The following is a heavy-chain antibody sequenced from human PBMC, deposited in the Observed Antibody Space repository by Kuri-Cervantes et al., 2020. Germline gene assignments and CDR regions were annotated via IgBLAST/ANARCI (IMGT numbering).Heavy chain of an antibody. J-gene: IGHJ6*02. V-gene: IGHV3-33*08. CDR3: ARDVKDSSSWYGYYYYGMDV. CDR1: GFTFSSHA. D-gene: IGHD6-13*01. CDR2: IWYDGSNK. Sequence: GESLKISCAASGFTFSSHAMHWVRQAPGKGLEWVAVIWYDGSNKYYTDSVKGRFTISRDNSKNTLYLQMNSLIAEDTAVYYWARDVKDSSSWYGYYYYGMDVWGQGTTVTVSS.